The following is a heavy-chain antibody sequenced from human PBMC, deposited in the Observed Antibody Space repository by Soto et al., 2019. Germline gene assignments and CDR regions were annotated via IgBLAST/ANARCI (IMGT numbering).Heavy chain of an antibody. Sequence: QVQLVQSGAEVQKPGSSVQVSCKASGGTFSSYAISWVRQAPGQGLEWMGGIIPIFGTANYAQKFQGRVTITADDSTSTAYMELSSLRSEATAVYYCARSPGVILYYYYGMHVWGQGTTVTVSS. D-gene: IGHD2-21*01. CDR3: ARSPGVILYYYYGMHV. CDR1: GGTFSSYA. V-gene: IGHV1-69*01. CDR2: IIPIFGTA. J-gene: IGHJ6*02.